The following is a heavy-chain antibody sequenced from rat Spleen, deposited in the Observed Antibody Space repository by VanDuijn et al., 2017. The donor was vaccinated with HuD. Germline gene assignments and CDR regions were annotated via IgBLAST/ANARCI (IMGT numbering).Heavy chain of an antibody. V-gene: IGHV5-7*01. CDR2: ISFDGSTT. Sequence: EVQLVESGGGLVQPGRSMKLSCAASGFTFSNYDMAWVRRAPKKGLEWVASISFDGSTTYYRDSVKGRFTISRDNTKSTLYLQMNSLRSEDTATYYCTTENYWFAYWGQGTLVTVSS. CDR3: TTENYWFAY. CDR1: GFTFSNYD. D-gene: IGHD1-10*01. J-gene: IGHJ3*01.